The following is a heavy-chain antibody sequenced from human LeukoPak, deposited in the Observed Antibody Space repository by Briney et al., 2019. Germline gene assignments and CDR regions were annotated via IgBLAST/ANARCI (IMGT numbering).Heavy chain of an antibody. CDR3: AREEGYSSSSPYYFDY. CDR2: ISSSGSTI. D-gene: IGHD6-6*01. CDR1: GFTFSSYE. J-gene: IGHJ4*02. V-gene: IGHV3-48*03. Sequence: GALRLSCAASGFTFSSYEMNWVRQAPGKGLEWVSYISSSGSTIYYADSVKGRFTISRDNAKNSLYLQMNSLRAEDTAVYYCAREEGYSSSSPYYFDYWGQGTLVTVSS.